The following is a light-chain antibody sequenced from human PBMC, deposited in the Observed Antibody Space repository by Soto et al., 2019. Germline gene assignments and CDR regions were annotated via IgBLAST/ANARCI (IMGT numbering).Light chain of an antibody. J-gene: IGKJ1*01. CDR2: AAS. V-gene: IGKV1-39*01. CDR3: QQNYRATWT. CDR1: QGISTY. Sequence: DIQMTQSPSSLSASVGDRLTITCRASQGISTYLNWYQQKPGKAPKLLIYAASTLQSGVPSRFSGSGSETDFTLTISSLQPEDFASYSCQQNYRATWTFGQGTKVDIK.